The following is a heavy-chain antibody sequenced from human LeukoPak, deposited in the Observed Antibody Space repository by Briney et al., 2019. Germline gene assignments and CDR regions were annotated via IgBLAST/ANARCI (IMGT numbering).Heavy chain of an antibody. J-gene: IGHJ4*02. CDR2: ISDSGDIT. Sequence: GGSLRLSCVASGLPIADFAMHWVRQAPGKGLEWVSIISDSGDITYYADSVKGRFTISRDNSKNTLYLQMNSLRAEDTAVYYCAKVGAAGIAVVLVDYWGQGTLVTVSS. CDR1: GLPIADFA. V-gene: IGHV3-23*01. CDR3: AKVGAAGIAVVLVDY. D-gene: IGHD6-19*01.